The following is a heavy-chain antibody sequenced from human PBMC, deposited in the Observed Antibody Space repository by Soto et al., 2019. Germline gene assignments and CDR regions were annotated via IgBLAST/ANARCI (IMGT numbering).Heavy chain of an antibody. J-gene: IGHJ6*02. D-gene: IGHD2-21*02. V-gene: IGHV3-33*01. Sequence: QVQLVESAGRVVQPGRSLRLSCAASGFTFSSYGMHWVRQAPGKGLEWVAVIWYDGSNKYYADSVKGRFTISRDNSKNTLYLQMNSLRAEDTAVYYCARAIGDTPTYHYYGMDVWGQGTTVTVSS. CDR1: GFTFSSYG. CDR3: ARAIGDTPTYHYYGMDV. CDR2: IWYDGSNK.